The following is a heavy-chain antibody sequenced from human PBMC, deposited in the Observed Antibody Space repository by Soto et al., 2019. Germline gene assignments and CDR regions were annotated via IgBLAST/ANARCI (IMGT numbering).Heavy chain of an antibody. J-gene: IGHJ3*02. CDR3: ASSHSGGYCAFDI. D-gene: IGHD2-15*01. V-gene: IGHV3-53*04. Sequence: GSLRLSCAASGFTVSSNYMSWVRQAPGKGLEWVSVIYSGGSTYYADSVKGRFTISRHNSKNTLYLQMNSLRAEDTAVYYCASSHSGGYCAFDIWGQGTMVTVSS. CDR2: IYSGGST. CDR1: GFTVSSNY.